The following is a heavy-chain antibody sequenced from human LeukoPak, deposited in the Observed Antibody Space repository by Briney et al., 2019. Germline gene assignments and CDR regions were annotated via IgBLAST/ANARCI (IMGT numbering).Heavy chain of an antibody. J-gene: IGHJ4*02. Sequence: GRSLRLSCAASGFTFSTYAMNWVRQTPGKGLEWVAIISYDGSNRYYADSVKGRFTVSRDNSKNTLYLQMNSLRAEDTAVYYCARRKVTTIADYWGQGTLVTVSS. V-gene: IGHV3-30-3*01. D-gene: IGHD2-21*02. CDR1: GFTFSTYA. CDR3: ARRKVTTIADY. CDR2: ISYDGSNR.